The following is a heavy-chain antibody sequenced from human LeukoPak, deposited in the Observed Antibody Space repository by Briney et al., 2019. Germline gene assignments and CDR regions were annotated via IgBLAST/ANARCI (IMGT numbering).Heavy chain of an antibody. D-gene: IGHD3-10*01. Sequence: GGSLRLSCATSGFTFSNFAMNWVCQAPGKGLEWVSVTSSNGGRTYYANSVKGRFTVSRDNSKNTLYLQMNSLRAEDTAVYYCASQGGLLWFGELSGGMDVWGQGTTVTVSS. CDR1: GFTFSNFA. J-gene: IGHJ6*02. CDR2: TSSNGGRT. CDR3: ASQGGLLWFGELSGGMDV. V-gene: IGHV3-23*01.